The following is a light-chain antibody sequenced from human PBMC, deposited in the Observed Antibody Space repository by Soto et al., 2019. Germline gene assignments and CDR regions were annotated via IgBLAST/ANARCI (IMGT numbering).Light chain of an antibody. Sequence: EIVMTQSPATLSVSPGERATLSCRASQSVSSYLAWYQQKPGQAPRLLIYGASTSATGIPARFSGSRSGTEFTLTISSLQSEDCAVYYCQQYNNWPYTFGQGTKLEIK. CDR2: GAS. J-gene: IGKJ2*01. V-gene: IGKV3-15*01. CDR3: QQYNNWPYT. CDR1: QSVSSY.